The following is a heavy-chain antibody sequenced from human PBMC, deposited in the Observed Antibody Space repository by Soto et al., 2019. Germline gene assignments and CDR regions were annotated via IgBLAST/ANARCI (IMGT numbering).Heavy chain of an antibody. CDR2: IWYDGSNK. Sequence: GGSLRLSCAASGFTFSGYGMHWVRQAPGKGLEWVAVIWYDGSNKYYADSVKGRFTISRDNSKNTLYLQMNSLRAEDTAVYYCARDQFRYYYGSGSLGSHYYYYGMDVWGHGTTVTVSS. D-gene: IGHD3-10*01. CDR1: GFTFSGYG. V-gene: IGHV3-33*01. CDR3: ARDQFRYYYGSGSLGSHYYYYGMDV. J-gene: IGHJ6*02.